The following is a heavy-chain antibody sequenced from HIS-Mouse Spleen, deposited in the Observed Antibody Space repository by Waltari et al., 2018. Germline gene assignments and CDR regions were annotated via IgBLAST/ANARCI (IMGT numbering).Heavy chain of an antibody. CDR1: GYTFTGHY. CDR3: ARDLRGDFWNDY. D-gene: IGHD3-3*01. J-gene: IGHJ4*02. CDR2: INPNSGGT. Sequence: QVQLVTSGAEVKKPRASVKVSCKPSGYTFTGHYLHLVRQAPGQGLEWMGWINPNSGGTNYEQKFQGRVTMTRDTSISTAYMELSRLRSDDTAVYYCARDLRGDFWNDYWGQGTLVTVSS. V-gene: IGHV1-2*02.